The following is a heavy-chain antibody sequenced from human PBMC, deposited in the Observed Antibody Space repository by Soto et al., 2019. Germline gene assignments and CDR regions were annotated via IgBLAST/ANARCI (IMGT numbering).Heavy chain of an antibody. Sequence: GGSLRLSCAASGFTVSSNYMSWVRQAPGKGLEWVSVIYSGGSTYDADSVKGRFTISRDNSKNTLYLQMNSLRAEDTAVYYWARELTIFGVVIMGAFDIWGKGTMVTVS. J-gene: IGHJ3*02. CDR1: GFTVSSNY. CDR2: IYSGGST. CDR3: ARELTIFGVVIMGAFDI. D-gene: IGHD3-3*01. V-gene: IGHV3-53*01.